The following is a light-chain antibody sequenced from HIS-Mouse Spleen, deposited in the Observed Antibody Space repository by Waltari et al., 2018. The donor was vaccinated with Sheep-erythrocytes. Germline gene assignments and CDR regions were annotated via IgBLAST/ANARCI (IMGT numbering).Light chain of an antibody. CDR2: RNT. Sequence: QSVLTQPPSASGTPGQRVTISCSGSSSNIGSNYVYWYQQLPGTAPKLLIYRNTQRPSGVPDRFSGSKSGTSASLAISGLRSEDEADYYCAAWDDSLSGPVFGGGTQLTAL. CDR1: SSNIGSNY. J-gene: IGLJ7*02. V-gene: IGLV1-47*01. CDR3: AAWDDSLSGPV.